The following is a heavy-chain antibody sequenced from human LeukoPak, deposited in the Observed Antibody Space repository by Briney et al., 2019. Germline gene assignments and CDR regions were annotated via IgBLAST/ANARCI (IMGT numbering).Heavy chain of an antibody. CDR3: AKDRGSYSTTADS. Sequence: GGSLRLSCAASGFTFSDYGIHWVRQDPGKGLEWVAVIWYDGTNKYYGDSVKGRFTISRDNSKNTLYLQMNSLRAEDTAVYYCAKDRGSYSTTADSWGQGTLVTVSS. D-gene: IGHD1-26*01. CDR2: IWYDGTNK. J-gene: IGHJ5*01. V-gene: IGHV3-33*06. CDR1: GFTFSDYG.